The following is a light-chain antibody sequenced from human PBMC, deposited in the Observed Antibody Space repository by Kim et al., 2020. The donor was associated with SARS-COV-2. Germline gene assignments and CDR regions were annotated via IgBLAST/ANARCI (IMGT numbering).Light chain of an antibody. CDR1: NIGSKS. V-gene: IGLV3-21*04. J-gene: IGLJ2*01. CDR3: QVWDSSSDHR. CDR2: YDS. Sequence: SYELTQPPSVSVAPGKTARITCGGNNIGSKSVHWYQQKPGQAPVLVIYYDSDRPSGIPERFSGSNSGNTATLTISRVEAGDEADYYCQVWDSSSDHRFGGGTQLTVL.